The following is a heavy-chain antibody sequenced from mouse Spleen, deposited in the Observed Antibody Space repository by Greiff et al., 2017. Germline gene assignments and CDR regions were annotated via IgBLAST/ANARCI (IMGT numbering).Heavy chain of an antibody. CDR1: GYSFTGYF. CDR2: INPYNGDT. V-gene: IGHV1-20*01. Sequence: VVKPGDSVKISCKASGYSFTGYFMNWVMQSHGKSLEWIGRINPYNGDTFYNQKFKGKATLTVDKSSSTAHMELRSLTSEDSAVYYCARTFTTGAMDYWGQGTSVTVSS. CDR3: ARTFTTGAMDY. J-gene: IGHJ4*01. D-gene: IGHD1-1*01.